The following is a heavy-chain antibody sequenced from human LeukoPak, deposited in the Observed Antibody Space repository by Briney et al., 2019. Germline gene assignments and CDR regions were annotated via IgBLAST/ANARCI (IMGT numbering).Heavy chain of an antibody. CDR2: INPNSGGT. V-gene: IGHV1-2*02. CDR3: ARDQYFNPDYYGSGSYYNGYYYYMDV. Sequence: ASVKVSCKTSGYTFTNYAMNWVRQAPGQGLEWMGWINPNSGGTNYAQKFQGRVTMTRDTSISTAYMELSRLRSDDTAVYYCARDQYFNPDYYGSGSYYNGYYYYMDVWGKGTTVTISS. J-gene: IGHJ6*03. D-gene: IGHD3-10*01. CDR1: GYTFTNYA.